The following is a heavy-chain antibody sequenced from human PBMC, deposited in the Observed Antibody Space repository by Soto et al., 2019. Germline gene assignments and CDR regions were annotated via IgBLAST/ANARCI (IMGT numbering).Heavy chain of an antibody. J-gene: IGHJ4*02. CDR2: IYYSGST. Sequence: PSETLPLSCTGSGGSISSYYWSWIRQPTGKGLEWIGYIYYSGSTNYNPSLKSRVTISVDTSKNQFSLKLSSVTAADTAVYYCARAGYYYDSSGYSYYFDYWGQGTLVTVSS. D-gene: IGHD3-22*01. CDR1: GGSISSYY. CDR3: ARAGYYYDSSGYSYYFDY. V-gene: IGHV4-59*01.